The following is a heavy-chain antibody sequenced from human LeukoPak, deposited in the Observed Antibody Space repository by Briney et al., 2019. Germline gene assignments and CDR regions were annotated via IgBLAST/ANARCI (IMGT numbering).Heavy chain of an antibody. D-gene: IGHD2-21*01. V-gene: IGHV1-8*01. CDR1: GYIFTSND. Sequence: ASVKVSCKASGYIFTSNDINWVRQAAGQGLEWMGWMNSNTGYTGYALKFHDRITLTRNTSISTAYMELSSLTSEDTAVYYCTRGATQGLINWFDPWGQGTLVTVSS. CDR2: MNSNTGYT. J-gene: IGHJ5*02. CDR3: TRGATQGLINWFDP.